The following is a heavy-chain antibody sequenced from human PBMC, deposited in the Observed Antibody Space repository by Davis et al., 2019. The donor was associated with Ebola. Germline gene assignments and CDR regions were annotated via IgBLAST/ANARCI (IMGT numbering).Heavy chain of an antibody. CDR3: ARMPTVTADHWYFDL. CDR1: GGSISSSSYY. D-gene: IGHD4-17*01. Sequence: SETLSLTCTVSGGSISSSSYYWSWIRQPPGKGLEWIGEINHSGSTNYNPSLKSRVTISVDTSKNQFSLKLSSVTAADTAVYYCARMPTVTADHWYFDLWGRGTLVAVSS. V-gene: IGHV4-39*01. J-gene: IGHJ2*01. CDR2: INHSGST.